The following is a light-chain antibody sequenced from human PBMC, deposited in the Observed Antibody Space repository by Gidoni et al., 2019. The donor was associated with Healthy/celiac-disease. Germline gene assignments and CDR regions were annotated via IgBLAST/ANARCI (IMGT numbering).Light chain of an antibody. Sequence: DIQMTQSPSTLSASVGDRVTITCRASQSISSWLAWYQQKPGKAPKLLIYKASSLESGVPSRFSGRGSGTEFTLTISSLQPDDFATYYCQQPWTFGQGTKVEIK. CDR1: QSISSW. CDR2: KAS. CDR3: QQPWT. J-gene: IGKJ1*01. V-gene: IGKV1-5*03.